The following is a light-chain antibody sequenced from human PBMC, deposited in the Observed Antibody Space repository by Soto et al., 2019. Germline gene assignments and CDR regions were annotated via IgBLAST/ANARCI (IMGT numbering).Light chain of an antibody. CDR1: QSISNW. Sequence: DIQMTQSPSTLPASVGDRVTITCRASQSISNWLAWYQQKPGKAPKVLIYDAYSLESGVPSRFSGTGSGTELTFSITSLQPEDFGTYYCQQCYMGWTFGQGTKVDIK. CDR3: QQCYMGWT. J-gene: IGKJ1*01. CDR2: DAY. V-gene: IGKV1-5*01.